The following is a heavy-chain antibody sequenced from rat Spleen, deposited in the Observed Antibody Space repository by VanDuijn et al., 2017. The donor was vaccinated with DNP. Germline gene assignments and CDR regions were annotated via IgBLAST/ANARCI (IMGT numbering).Heavy chain of an antibody. J-gene: IGHJ2*01. CDR1: GFSFSDSA. CDR3: VTEDYGYPFAY. Sequence: EVQLVESGGGLVQPGRSLKLSCAASGFSFSDSAMAWVRQSPKMGLEWVATIIYDGSHTFYRDSVQGRFIISRDNAKTTLNLQMDSLRSEDTATYYCVTEDYGYPFAYWGQGVMVTVSS. V-gene: IGHV5S10*01. CDR2: IIYDGSHT. D-gene: IGHD1-6*01.